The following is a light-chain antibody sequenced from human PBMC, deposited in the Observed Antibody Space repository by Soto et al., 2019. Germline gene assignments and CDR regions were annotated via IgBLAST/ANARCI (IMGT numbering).Light chain of an antibody. CDR3: SSYTSSSTPFV. Sequence: QSGLTQPASVSGSPGQSITISCTGTSSDVGGYNYVSWYQQHPVKAPKLMIYDVTNRPSGVSDRFSGSKSGNTASLSISGLQAEDEADYYCSSYTSSSTPFVFGTGTKVPVL. CDR1: SSDVGGYNY. V-gene: IGLV2-14*01. J-gene: IGLJ1*01. CDR2: DVT.